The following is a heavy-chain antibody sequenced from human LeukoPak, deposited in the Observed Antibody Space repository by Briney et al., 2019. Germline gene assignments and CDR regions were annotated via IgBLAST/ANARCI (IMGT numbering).Heavy chain of an antibody. D-gene: IGHD3-22*01. CDR2: IYPGDSDT. V-gene: IGHV5-51*01. J-gene: IGHJ5*02. CDR1: GYSFTSYW. CDR3: AGMYYYDSSGYPRGYNWFDP. Sequence: ESLKISCKGSGYSFTSYWISWVRQMPGKGLEWMGIIYPGDSDTRYSPSFQGRVTISADKSISTAYLQWSSLKAPDTAMYYCAGMYYYDSSGYPRGYNWFDPWGQGTLVTVSS.